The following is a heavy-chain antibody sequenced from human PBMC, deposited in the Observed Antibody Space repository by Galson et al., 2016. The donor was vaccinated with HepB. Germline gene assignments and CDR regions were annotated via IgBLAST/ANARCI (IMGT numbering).Heavy chain of an antibody. V-gene: IGHV1-18*01. CDR3: ARGFISSSWLHNADGGDF. J-gene: IGHJ6*02. CDR2: ISAYNGNT. Sequence: QSGAEVKKPGASMKVSCKASGSIFTTYGINWVRQAPGQGLEWMGWISAYNGNTNYAQKFQDRVTMTTDTFTNTAYMELRSLKSDDTAVDYCARGFISSSWLHNADGGDFWGQVTTVTVSS. CDR1: GSIFTTYG. D-gene: IGHD6-13*01.